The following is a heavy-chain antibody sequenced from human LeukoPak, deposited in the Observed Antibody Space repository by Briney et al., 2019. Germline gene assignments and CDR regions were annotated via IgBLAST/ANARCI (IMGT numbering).Heavy chain of an antibody. J-gene: IGHJ4*02. D-gene: IGHD3-10*01. V-gene: IGHV4-34*01. CDR3: VIMVRGVIVSQGYFDY. Sequence: SETLSLTCAVYGGSFSGFYWSWIRQPPGKGLEWIGEINHSGGTNCNPSLNSRVTISVDASKNQFSLKLSSVTAADTAVYYCVIMVRGVIVSQGYFDYWGQGTLVTVSS. CDR2: INHSGGT. CDR1: GGSFSGFY.